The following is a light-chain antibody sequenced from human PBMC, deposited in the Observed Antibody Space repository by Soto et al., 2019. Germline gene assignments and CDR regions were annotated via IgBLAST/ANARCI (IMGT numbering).Light chain of an antibody. V-gene: IGKV3-15*01. J-gene: IGKJ5*01. CDR3: QQYYNFPIT. Sequence: VVMKQSPGTLSVSPGEGVTLSCRASQSVGNSLAWYQQKPGQAPRLLIFGASTRVTGIPARFSGSGSGTDFTVTISSLQPEDFATYSCQQYYNFPITFGQGTRLEIK. CDR1: QSVGNS. CDR2: GAS.